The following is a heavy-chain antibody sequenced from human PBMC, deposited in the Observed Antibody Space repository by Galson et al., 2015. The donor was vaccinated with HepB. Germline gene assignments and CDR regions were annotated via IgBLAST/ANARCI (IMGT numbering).Heavy chain of an antibody. CDR3: ARASVYYYDSSGGRGLFDY. CDR1: GYTFTSYG. D-gene: IGHD3-22*01. V-gene: IGHV1-18*01. Sequence: SVKVSCKASGYTFTSYGISWVRQAPGQGLEWMGWISAYNGNTNYAQKLQGRVTMTTDTSTSTAYMELRSLRSDDTAVYYCARASVYYYDSSGGRGLFDYWGQGTLVTVSS. J-gene: IGHJ4*02. CDR2: ISAYNGNT.